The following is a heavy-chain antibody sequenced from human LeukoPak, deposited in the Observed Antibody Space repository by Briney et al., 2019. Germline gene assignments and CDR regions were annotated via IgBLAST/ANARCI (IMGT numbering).Heavy chain of an antibody. CDR2: MSPNNGNT. J-gene: IGHJ6*02. CDR3: ARGFYYYGLDV. Sequence: ASVKVSCKASGYTFTRYDINWVRQAPGQGLEWMGWMSPNNGNTGYAQKFQGRVTMTRSTSIDTAYMELNTLTSDDTAAYYCARGFYYYGLDVWGQGTTVTVSS. V-gene: IGHV1-8*01. CDR1: GYTFTRYD.